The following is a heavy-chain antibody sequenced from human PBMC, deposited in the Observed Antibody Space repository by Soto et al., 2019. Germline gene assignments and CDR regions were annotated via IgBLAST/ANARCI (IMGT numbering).Heavy chain of an antibody. J-gene: IGHJ4*02. CDR2: IKAKTDGGSA. D-gene: IGHD6-19*01. V-gene: IGHV3-15*01. CDR1: GFTFNNAW. CDR3: TTDDMIAVAGFDY. Sequence: EVQLVESGGGLVKPGGSLRLSCAASGFTFNNAWMAWVRQAPGKGLEWVGRIKAKTDGGSADFAAPVKGRFTISRDDSKNTLYLQMSSLKTEDTAVYYCTTDDMIAVAGFDYWGQGTLVTVSS.